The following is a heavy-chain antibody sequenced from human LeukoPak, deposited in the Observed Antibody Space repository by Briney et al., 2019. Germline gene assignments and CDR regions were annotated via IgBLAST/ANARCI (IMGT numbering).Heavy chain of an antibody. CDR1: GGSISSYY. V-gene: IGHV4-59*01. J-gene: IGHJ1*01. CDR3: ARLKYYYDSSGYRAEYFQH. Sequence: PWDTLSLTCTVLGGSISSYYWSWIRQPPGKGLEWIGYIYYSGSTNYNASLKSRVTISVYTSKNQFSLKLSSVTAADTAVYYCARLKYYYDSSGYRAEYFQHWGQGTLVTVSS. CDR2: IYYSGST. D-gene: IGHD3-22*01.